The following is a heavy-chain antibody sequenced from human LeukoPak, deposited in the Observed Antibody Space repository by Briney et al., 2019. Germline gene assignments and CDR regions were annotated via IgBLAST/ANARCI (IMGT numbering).Heavy chain of an antibody. Sequence: ASVKVSCKASGYTFTSYDINWVRQATGQGLECMGWMNPNSGNTGYAQKFQGRVTMTRNTSISTAYMELSSLRSEDTAVYYCGRHDPGQWLVPYWGQGTLVTVSS. CDR2: MNPNSGNT. CDR1: GYTFTSYD. J-gene: IGHJ4*02. CDR3: GRHDPGQWLVPY. D-gene: IGHD6-19*01. V-gene: IGHV1-8*01.